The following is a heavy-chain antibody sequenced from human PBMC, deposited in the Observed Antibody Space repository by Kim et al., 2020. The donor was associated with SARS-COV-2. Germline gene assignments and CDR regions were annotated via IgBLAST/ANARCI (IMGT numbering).Heavy chain of an antibody. CDR1: GFTFSSYS. V-gene: IGHV3-21*01. J-gene: IGHJ4*02. D-gene: IGHD6-13*01. CDR2: ISSSSSYI. CDR3: ASPPVLLYSSSFRDY. Sequence: GGSLRLSCAASGFTFSSYSMNWVRQAPGKGLEWVSSISSSSSYIYYADSVKGRFTISRDNAKNSLYLQMNSLRAEDTAVYYCASPPVLLYSSSFRDYWGQGTLVTVSS.